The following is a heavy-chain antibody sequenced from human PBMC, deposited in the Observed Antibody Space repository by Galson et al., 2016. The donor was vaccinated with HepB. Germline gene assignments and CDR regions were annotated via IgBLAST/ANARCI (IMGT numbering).Heavy chain of an antibody. CDR1: GYTFTSYG. V-gene: IGHV1-18*01. CDR3: ARSMIGFYYGMDV. D-gene: IGHD3-16*01. CDR2: ISAYNGNT. J-gene: IGHJ6*02. Sequence: SVKVSCKASGYTFTSYGINWVRQAPGQGLEWMGWISAYNGNTNYAQKFQGRVTMTTETSTSKAYMELWSLRSDDTAVYYSARSMIGFYYGMDVWGQGTAVTVSS.